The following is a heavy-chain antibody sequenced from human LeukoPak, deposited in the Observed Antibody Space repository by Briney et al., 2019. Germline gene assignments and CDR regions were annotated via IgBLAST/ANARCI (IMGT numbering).Heavy chain of an antibody. D-gene: IGHD3-22*01. Sequence: SETLSLTCSVSGDSVRTDRWSWIRQPAGKGLEWIGRISASGSTNYNPSLKGRCAMSVDTSKNQFSMRLTSVTAADTAVYYCARGPYYDSRGYRWFDPWGQGTLVTVSS. CDR2: ISASGST. J-gene: IGHJ5*02. CDR3: ARGPYYDSRGYRWFDP. V-gene: IGHV4-4*07. CDR1: GDSVRTDR.